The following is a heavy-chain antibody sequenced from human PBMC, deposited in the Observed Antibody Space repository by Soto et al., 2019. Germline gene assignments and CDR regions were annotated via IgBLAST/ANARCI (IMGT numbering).Heavy chain of an antibody. V-gene: IGHV1-69*13. CDR3: ARPDEGGYSSNHHYYYGLDV. CDR1: GGTFRSYS. J-gene: IGHJ6*02. CDR2: IIPIFDIT. D-gene: IGHD3-22*01. Sequence: SVKVSCKASGGTFRSYSISWVRQAPGQGLEWMGGIIPIFDITNYAQKFQGRVTITADESTSTAYMELSSLGSDDTAVYYCARPDEGGYSSNHHYYYGLDVWGQGTTVTVSS.